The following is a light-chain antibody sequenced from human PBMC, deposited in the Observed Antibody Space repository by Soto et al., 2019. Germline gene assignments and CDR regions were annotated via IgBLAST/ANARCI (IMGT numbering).Light chain of an antibody. J-gene: IGLJ2*01. CDR1: SSDVGAYDY. CDR3: SSYTSSSSVI. V-gene: IGLV2-14*01. Sequence: QSVLTQPASVSGSPGQSIASSCTGTSSDVGAYDYVSWYQQHPGKAPKLMIYDVKYRPSGVSNRFSGSKSGNTASLTISGLQAEDEADYYCSSYTSSSSVIFGGGTKLTVL. CDR2: DVK.